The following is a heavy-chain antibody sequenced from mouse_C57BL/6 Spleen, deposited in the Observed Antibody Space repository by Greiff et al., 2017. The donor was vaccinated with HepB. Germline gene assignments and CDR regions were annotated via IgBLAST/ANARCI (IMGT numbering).Heavy chain of an antibody. Sequence: EVKLMESGGGLVKPGGSLKLSCAASGFTFSSYAMSWVRQTPEKRLEWVATISDGGSYTYYPDNVKGRFTISRDNAKNNLYLQMSHLKSEDTAMYYCARRTGDYWGQGTTLTVSS. V-gene: IGHV5-4*03. CDR2: ISDGGSYT. CDR1: GFTFSSYA. CDR3: ARRTGDY. J-gene: IGHJ2*01.